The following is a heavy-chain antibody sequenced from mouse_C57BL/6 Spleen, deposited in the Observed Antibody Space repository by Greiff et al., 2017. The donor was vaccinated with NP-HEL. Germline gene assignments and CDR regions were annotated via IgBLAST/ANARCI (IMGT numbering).Heavy chain of an antibody. V-gene: IGHV5-9*01. D-gene: IGHD1-1*01. CDR1: GFTFSSYT. J-gene: IGHJ3*01. CDR2: ISGGGGNT. Sequence: EVQRVESGGGLVKPGGSLKLSCAASGFTFSSYTMSWVRQTPEKRLEWVATISGGGGNTYYPDSVKGRFTISRDNAKNTLYLQMSSLRSEDTALYYCARQEYYGSSLFACWGQGTLVTVSA. CDR3: ARQEYYGSSLFAC.